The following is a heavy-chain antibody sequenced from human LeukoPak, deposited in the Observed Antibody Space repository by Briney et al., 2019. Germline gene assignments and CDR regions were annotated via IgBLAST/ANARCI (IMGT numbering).Heavy chain of an antibody. CDR3: ARESDSSGYYGSSYYFDY. CDR2: IIPIFGTA. J-gene: IGHJ4*02. CDR1: GGTFSSYA. Sequence: SVKVSCKASGGTFSSYATSWVRQAPGQGLEWVGGIIPIFGTANYAQKFQGRVTITADESTSTAYMELSSLRSEDTAVYYCARESDSSGYYGSSYYFDYWGQGTLVTVSS. D-gene: IGHD3-22*01. V-gene: IGHV1-69*13.